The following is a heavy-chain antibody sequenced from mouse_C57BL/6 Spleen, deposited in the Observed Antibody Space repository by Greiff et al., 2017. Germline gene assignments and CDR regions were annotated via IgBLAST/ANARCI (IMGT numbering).Heavy chain of an antibody. Sequence: EVQVVESGGDLVKPGGSLKLSCAASGFTFSSYGMSWVRQTPGKRLEWVATISSGGSYTYYPDRVKGRFTISRDNAKNTLYLQMGSLKSEDTALYYFARPYFYGIGAMDYWGQGTSVTVSS. CDR2: ISSGGSYT. D-gene: IGHD1-1*01. J-gene: IGHJ4*01. V-gene: IGHV5-6*01. CDR1: GFTFSSYG. CDR3: ARPYFYGIGAMDY.